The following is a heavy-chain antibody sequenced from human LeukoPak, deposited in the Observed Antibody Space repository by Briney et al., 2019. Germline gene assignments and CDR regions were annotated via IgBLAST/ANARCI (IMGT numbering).Heavy chain of an antibody. D-gene: IGHD4-17*01. CDR2: ISYDGSNK. CDR1: GFTFSSYA. V-gene: IGHV3-30-3*01. Sequence: GRSLRLSCAASGFTFSSYAMHWVRQAPGKGLEWVAVISYDGSNKYYADSVKGRFTISRDNSKNTLYLQMNSLRAEDTAVYYCAKDPTPTVTVVGNWFDPWGQGTLVTVSS. CDR3: AKDPTPTVTVVGNWFDP. J-gene: IGHJ5*02.